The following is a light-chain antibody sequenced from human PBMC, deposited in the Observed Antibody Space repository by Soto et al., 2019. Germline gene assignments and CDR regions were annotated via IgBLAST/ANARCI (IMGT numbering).Light chain of an antibody. CDR2: DAS. Sequence: DIQMTQSPSTLSASVGDRLTITCRASQSISSWLAWYQQKPGKAPKLLIYDASSLESGVPSRFSGSGSGTEFTLTISSLQPDDFATYYCQQYNSYLITFGQGTRLEI. CDR3: QQYNSYLIT. V-gene: IGKV1-5*01. J-gene: IGKJ5*01. CDR1: QSISSW.